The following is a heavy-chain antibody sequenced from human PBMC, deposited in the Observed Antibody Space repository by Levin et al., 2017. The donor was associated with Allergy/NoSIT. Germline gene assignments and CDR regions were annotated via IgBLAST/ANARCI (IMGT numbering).Heavy chain of an antibody. V-gene: IGHV3-23*01. CDR1: GFTFRNSA. D-gene: IGHD3-3*01. CDR3: ARGNTIFGVGRLDY. CDR2: ITGDGEAT. Sequence: RGSLRLSCVASGFTFRNSAMSWVRQAAGKGLEWLSGITGDGEATHTAESVKGRFTISRDNSKDTLYLQMSSLRAEDTATYYCARGNTIFGVGRLDYWGQGILVTVSS. J-gene: IGHJ4*02.